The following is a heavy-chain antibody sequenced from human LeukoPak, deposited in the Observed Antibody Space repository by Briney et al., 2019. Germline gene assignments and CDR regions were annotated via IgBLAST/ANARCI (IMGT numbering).Heavy chain of an antibody. CDR3: ARTKISGTYLPFED. Sequence: GVSVKVSCKASGYTFINYYLHWVRQPPGQGLEWMGWINPNSGGTNYSQKFQVRVTMTRDTSISTAYMELRRLNSDDTSVYYCARTKISGTYLPFEDWGQGTLVTVSS. CDR1: GYTFINYY. J-gene: IGHJ4*02. CDR2: INPNSGGT. V-gene: IGHV1-2*02. D-gene: IGHD1-26*01.